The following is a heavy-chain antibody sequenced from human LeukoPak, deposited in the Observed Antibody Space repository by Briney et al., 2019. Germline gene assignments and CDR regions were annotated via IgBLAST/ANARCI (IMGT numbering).Heavy chain of an antibody. CDR3: ARDCSGGNCYIAFDY. V-gene: IGHV1-2*02. J-gene: IGHJ4*02. D-gene: IGHD2-15*01. Sequence: GASVKVSCKASGGTFTHFVISWLRQAPGQGLEWMGWIDPNSGDTNYAQKFQGRVTMTRDTSISTAYMELSRLRSDDTAVYYCARDCSGGNCYIAFDYWGQGTLVTVSS. CDR2: IDPNSGDT. CDR1: GGTFTHFV.